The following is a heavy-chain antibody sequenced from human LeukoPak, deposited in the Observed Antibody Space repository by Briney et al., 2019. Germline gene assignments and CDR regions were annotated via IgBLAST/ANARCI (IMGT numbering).Heavy chain of an antibody. CDR1: GYTFTGYY. Sequence: ASVKVSCKASGYTFTGYYMHWVRQAPGQGLEWMGWINPNSGGTNYAQKFQGRVTMTRDTSISTAYMELSRLRSDDTAVYYCARDKKGYCSGGSCRAYRYMDVWGKGTTVTVSS. V-gene: IGHV1-2*02. CDR2: INPNSGGT. CDR3: ARDKKGYCSGGSCRAYRYMDV. J-gene: IGHJ6*03. D-gene: IGHD2-15*01.